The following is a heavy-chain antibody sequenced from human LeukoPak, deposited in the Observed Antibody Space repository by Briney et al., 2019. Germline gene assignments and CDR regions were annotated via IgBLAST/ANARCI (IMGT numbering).Heavy chain of an antibody. CDR2: ISRNGGNT. V-gene: IGHV3-64*01. J-gene: IGHJ6*03. CDR3: AKGQGRYYYYYMDV. CDR1: GFTFSSYA. Sequence: GGSLRLSCAASGFTFSSYAMHWVRQAPGKGLEYVSAISRNGGNTYYANSVKGRFTISRDNAKNSLYLQMNSLRAEDMALYYCAKGQGRYYYYYMDVWGKGTTVTVSS.